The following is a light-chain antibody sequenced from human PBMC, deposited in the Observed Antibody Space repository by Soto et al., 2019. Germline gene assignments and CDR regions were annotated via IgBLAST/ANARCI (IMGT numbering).Light chain of an antibody. CDR1: QNVRTF. CDR2: AAS. CDR3: QQYGSSPTT. J-gene: IGKJ1*01. Sequence: EVVLTQSPATLSLSPGERATLSCRASQNVRTFLDWYQQKPGQAPRLLIYAASNRATGIPDRFSGSGSGTDFTLTISSLEPEDFAVYYCQQYGSSPTTFGQGTKVDIK. V-gene: IGKV3-11*01.